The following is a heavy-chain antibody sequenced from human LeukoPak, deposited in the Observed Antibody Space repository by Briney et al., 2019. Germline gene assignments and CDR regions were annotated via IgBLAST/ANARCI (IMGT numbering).Heavy chain of an antibody. D-gene: IGHD5-18*01. CDR2: IYTSGST. CDR3: ARDQGYSYGYSYYYYYMDV. Sequence: SETLSLTCTVSGGSISSGSYYRSWIRQPAGKGLEWIGRIYTSGSTNYNPSLKSRVTISVDTSKNQFSLKLSSVTAADTAVYYCARDQGYSYGYSYYYYYMDVWGKGTTVTVSS. CDR1: GGSISSGSYY. V-gene: IGHV4-61*02. J-gene: IGHJ6*03.